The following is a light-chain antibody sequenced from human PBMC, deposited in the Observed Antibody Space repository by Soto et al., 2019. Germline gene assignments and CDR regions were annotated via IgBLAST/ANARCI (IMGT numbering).Light chain of an antibody. CDR1: QSLSTY. J-gene: IGKJ1*01. CDR2: SAS. V-gene: IGKV1-39*01. CDR3: QQRYSPPWT. Sequence: DIQMTQSPSSLSASVGDRVTITCRASQSLSTYLNWYQQKPGQAPEFLIYSASTLQSGVPSRFSGSGSGPDFTLTINSLQPEDFATYYCQQRYSPPWTFGQGTTVEIK.